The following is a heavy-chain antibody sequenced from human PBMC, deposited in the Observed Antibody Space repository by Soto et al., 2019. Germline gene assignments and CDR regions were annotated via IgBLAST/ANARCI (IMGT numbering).Heavy chain of an antibody. CDR3: AKDIAVAGKNYYYGMDV. Sequence: LRLSCAASGFTFSSYAMSWVRQAPGKGLEWVSAISGSGGSTYYADSVKGRFTISRDNSKNTLYLQMNSLRAEDTAVYYCAKDIAVAGKNYYYGMDVCGQGTTVTVSS. D-gene: IGHD6-19*01. CDR2: ISGSGGST. V-gene: IGHV3-23*01. CDR1: GFTFSSYA. J-gene: IGHJ6*02.